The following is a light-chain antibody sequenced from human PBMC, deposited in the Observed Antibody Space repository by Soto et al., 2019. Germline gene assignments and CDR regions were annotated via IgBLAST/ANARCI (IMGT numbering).Light chain of an antibody. V-gene: IGKV1-5*01. CDR2: DAS. Sequence: DIQMTQSPSTLSGSVGDRVTITCRASQTISSWLAWYQQKPGKAPKFLIYDASTLETGVPSRFSGSGSGTEFTLTISNLQPDDFATYYCQQYDSILGTFGPGTKVEIK. CDR1: QTISSW. J-gene: IGKJ1*01. CDR3: QQYDSILGT.